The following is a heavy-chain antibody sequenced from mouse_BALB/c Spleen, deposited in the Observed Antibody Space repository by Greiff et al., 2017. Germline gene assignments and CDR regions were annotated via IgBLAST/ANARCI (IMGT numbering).Heavy chain of an antibody. Sequence: EVQLVESGGGLVQPGGSLRLSCATSGFTFTDYYMSWVRQPPGKALEWLGFIRNKANGYTTEYSASVKGRFTISRDNSQSILYLQMNTLRAEDSATYYCARVFYYGSSEFDYWGQGTTLTVSS. V-gene: IGHV7-3*02. D-gene: IGHD1-1*01. CDR3: ARVFYYGSSEFDY. CDR2: IRNKANGYTT. J-gene: IGHJ2*01. CDR1: GFTFTDYY.